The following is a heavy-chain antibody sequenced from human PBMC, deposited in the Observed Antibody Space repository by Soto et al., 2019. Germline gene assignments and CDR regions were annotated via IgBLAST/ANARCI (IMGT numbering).Heavy chain of an antibody. Sequence: QVQLQQSGPGLVKPSETLSLTCTVSGVSVTSDDFYWTWIRQPPGKGLEWIGHIFHSGSTSYSSSLEGRVTISIDTSRNHFSLSLISAAAADKAVYYCARVTLNEAGCGDATTSAFDVWGQGTMVTVSS. CDR2: IFHSGST. CDR1: GVSVTSDDFY. V-gene: IGHV4-61*03. J-gene: IGHJ3*01. D-gene: IGHD2-21*02. CDR3: ARVTLNEAGCGDATTSAFDV.